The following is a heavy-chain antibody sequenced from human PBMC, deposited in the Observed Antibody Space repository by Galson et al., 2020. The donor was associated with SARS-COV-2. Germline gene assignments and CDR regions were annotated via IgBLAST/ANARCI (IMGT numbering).Heavy chain of an antibody. Sequence: SVKVSCKASGGTFSSYAISWVRQAPGQGLEWMGGIIPIFGTANYAQTFQGRVTITADESTSTAYMELSSLRSEDTAVYYCARVFYDISGPYYYYGMDVWGQGTTVTVSS. CDR2: IIPIFGTA. J-gene: IGHJ6*02. D-gene: IGHD3-9*01. V-gene: IGHV1-69*13. CDR3: ARVFYDISGPYYYYGMDV. CDR1: GGTFSSYA.